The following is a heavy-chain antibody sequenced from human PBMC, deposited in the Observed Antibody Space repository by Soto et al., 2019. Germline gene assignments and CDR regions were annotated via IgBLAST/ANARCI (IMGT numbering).Heavy chain of an antibody. V-gene: IGHV5-51*01. D-gene: IGHD1-20*01. CDR3: SRQPGITGIIHHFDY. Sequence: GESLKISCKGSGYSFAGYWIGWVRQMPEKGLEWMGVIYPGDSDTRYSPSFQGQVTISADKSISTAYLQWSSLKASVMAMYYCSRQPGITGIIHHFDYWGRGTVV. CDR2: IYPGDSDT. J-gene: IGHJ4*02. CDR1: GYSFAGYW.